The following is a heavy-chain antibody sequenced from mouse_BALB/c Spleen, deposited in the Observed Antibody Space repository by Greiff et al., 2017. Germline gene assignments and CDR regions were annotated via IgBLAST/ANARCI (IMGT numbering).Heavy chain of an antibody. CDR3: ASGWLTGTAVGYFDV. CDR2: IDPANGNT. Sequence: EVQLQQSGAELVKPGASVKLSCTASGFNIKDTYMHWVKQRPEQGLEWIGRIDPANGNTKYDPKFQGKATITADTSSNTAYLQLSSLTSEDTAVYYCASGWLTGTAVGYFDVWGAGTTVTVSS. CDR1: GFNIKDTY. D-gene: IGHD4-1*01. J-gene: IGHJ1*01. V-gene: IGHV14-3*02.